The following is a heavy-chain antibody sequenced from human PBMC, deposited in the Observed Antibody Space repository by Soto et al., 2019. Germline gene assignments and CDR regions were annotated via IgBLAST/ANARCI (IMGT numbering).Heavy chain of an antibody. J-gene: IGHJ5*02. D-gene: IGHD3-10*01. V-gene: IGHV1-8*01. CDR3: ARESADDGSGSYQNWLDP. CDR1: GYTFTSYD. Sequence: GASVKVCCKASGYTFTSYDINWVRQAAGQGLEWMGWMNPNSGNTGYAQKFQGRVTMTRDTSTSTAYMELSSLRSDDTAVYYCARESADDGSGSYQNWLDPWGQGTLVTVSS. CDR2: MNPNSGNT.